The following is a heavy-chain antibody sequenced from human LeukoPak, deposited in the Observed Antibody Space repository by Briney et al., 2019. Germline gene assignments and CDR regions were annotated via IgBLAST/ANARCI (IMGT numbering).Heavy chain of an antibody. CDR2: ISSSGSTI. CDR3: ARDRTYLRYFDWLPPHFDY. V-gene: IGHV3-11*01. CDR1: GFIFDDYA. Sequence: PGGSLRLSCAASGFIFDDYAMHWVRQAPGKGLEWVSYISSSGSTIYYADSVKGRFTISRDNAKNSLYLQMNSLRAEDTAVYYCARDRTYLRYFDWLPPHFDYWGQGTLVTVSS. D-gene: IGHD3-9*01. J-gene: IGHJ4*02.